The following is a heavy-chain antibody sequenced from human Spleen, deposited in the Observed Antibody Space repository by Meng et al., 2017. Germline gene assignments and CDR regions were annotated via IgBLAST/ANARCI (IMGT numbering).Heavy chain of an antibody. Sequence: SETLSLTCAVSGGSISSSNWWSWVRQPPGKGLEWIGEIFHRGSTNYNPSLKRRVTISVDTSKNQFSLKLSSVTAADTAVYYCARDVGDTTDFYYGLDVWGQGTTVTVSS. CDR2: IFHRGST. V-gene: IGHV4-4*02. J-gene: IGHJ6*02. CDR3: ARDVGDTTDFYYGLDV. D-gene: IGHD1-1*01. CDR1: GGSISSSNW.